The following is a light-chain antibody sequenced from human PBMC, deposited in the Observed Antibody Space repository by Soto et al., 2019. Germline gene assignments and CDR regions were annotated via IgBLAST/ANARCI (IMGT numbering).Light chain of an antibody. CDR1: SSDVGGYNS. CDR3: CSYASSSTFV. CDR2: DVS. J-gene: IGLJ1*01. V-gene: IGLV2-14*03. Sequence: QSALTQPASVSGSPGQSITISCTGTSSDVGGYNSVSWYQHHPGKAPKLMIFDVSDRPSGVSSRFSGSKSGNTASLTISGLQAEDEADYYCCSYASSSTFVFGTGTKVTVL.